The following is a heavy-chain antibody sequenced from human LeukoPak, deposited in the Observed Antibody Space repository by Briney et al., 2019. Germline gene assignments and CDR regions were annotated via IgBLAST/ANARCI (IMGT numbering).Heavy chain of an antibody. CDR2: IISSSSYI. V-gene: IGHV3-21*01. D-gene: IGHD3-22*01. CDR3: ARVQVGYSPFDY. CDR1: VFTFSIYC. J-gene: IGHJ4*02. Sequence: MSGGSLRLFCTASVFTFSIYCMNGVRQSPGEALEGVSSIISSSSYIYYGDSVKGLFTISRDYAKHSLSLQVNSVRAEDTAVYYCARVQVGYSPFDYWGQGTLVTVSS.